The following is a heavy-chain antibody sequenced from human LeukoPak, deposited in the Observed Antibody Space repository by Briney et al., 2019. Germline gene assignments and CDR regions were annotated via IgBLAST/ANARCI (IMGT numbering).Heavy chain of an antibody. CDR3: ARRARDFWSGYYKDAFDI. Sequence: PSETLSLTCAVYGGSFSGYYWSRIRQPPGKGLEWIGEINHSGSTNYNPSLKSRVTISVDTSKNQFSLKLSSVTAADTAVYYCARRARDFWSGYYKDAFDIWGQGTMVTVSS. D-gene: IGHD3-3*01. J-gene: IGHJ3*02. CDR2: INHSGST. V-gene: IGHV4-34*01. CDR1: GGSFSGYY.